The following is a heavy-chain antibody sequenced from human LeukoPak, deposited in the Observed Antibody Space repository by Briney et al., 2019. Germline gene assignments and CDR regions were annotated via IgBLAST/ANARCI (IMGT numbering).Heavy chain of an antibody. CDR3: ARPIYYYDSSGSSYYYGMDV. CDR1: GGSISSSSYY. V-gene: IGHV4-39*01. J-gene: IGHJ6*02. Sequence: SETLSLTCTVSGGSISSSSYYWGWIRQPPGKGLEWIGSIYYSGSTYYNPSLKSRVTISVDTSKNQFSLKLSSVTAADTAVYYCARPIYYYDSSGSSYYYGMDVWGQGTTVTVSS. D-gene: IGHD3-22*01. CDR2: IYYSGST.